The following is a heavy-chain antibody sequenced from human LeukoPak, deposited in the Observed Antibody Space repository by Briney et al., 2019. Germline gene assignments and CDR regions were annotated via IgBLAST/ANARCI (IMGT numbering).Heavy chain of an antibody. CDR3: ARDILETVIRHGTAFDI. CDR2: INPSGGST. D-gene: IGHD2-21*01. V-gene: IGHV1-46*01. CDR1: GYTFTSYY. Sequence: ASVKVSCKASGYTFTSYYMHWVRQAPGQGLEWMGIINPSGGSTSYAQKFQGRVTMTRDMSTSTVYMELSSLRSEDTAVYYCARDILETVIRHGTAFDIWGQGTMVTVSS. J-gene: IGHJ3*02.